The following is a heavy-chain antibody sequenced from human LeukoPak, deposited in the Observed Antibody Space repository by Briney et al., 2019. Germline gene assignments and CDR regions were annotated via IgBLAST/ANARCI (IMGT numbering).Heavy chain of an antibody. J-gene: IGHJ5*02. CDR3: ARDLGQYYDTSDNWFDP. Sequence: GGSLRLSCAASGFTFSSYAMSWVRQAPGKGLEWVSAISGSGGSTYYADSVKGRFTISRDNSKNTLYLKMNSLRAEDTAVYYCARDLGQYYDTSDNWFDPWGQGTLVTVSS. CDR2: ISGSGGST. CDR1: GFTFSSYA. D-gene: IGHD3-22*01. V-gene: IGHV3-23*01.